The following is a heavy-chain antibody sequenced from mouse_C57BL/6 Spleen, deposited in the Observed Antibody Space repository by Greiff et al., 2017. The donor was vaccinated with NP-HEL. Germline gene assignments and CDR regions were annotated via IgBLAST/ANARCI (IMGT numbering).Heavy chain of an antibody. Sequence: EVNLVESGGDLVKPGGSLKLSCAASGFTFSSYGMSWVRQTPDKRLEWVATISSGGSYTYYPDSVKGRFTISRDNAKNTLYLQMSSLKSEDTAMYYCATSTKNCFDYWGQGTTLTVSS. D-gene: IGHD2-14*01. CDR2: ISSGGSYT. CDR3: ATSTKNCFDY. V-gene: IGHV5-6*01. J-gene: IGHJ2*01. CDR1: GFTFSSYG.